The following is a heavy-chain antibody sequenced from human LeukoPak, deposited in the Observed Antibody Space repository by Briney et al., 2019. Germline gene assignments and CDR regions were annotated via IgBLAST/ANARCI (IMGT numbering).Heavy chain of an antibody. D-gene: IGHD1-26*01. CDR3: ARGIVGATRLRWFDP. CDR1: GFTFSSYG. J-gene: IGHJ5*02. V-gene: IGHV3-33*01. CDR2: IWYDGSNK. Sequence: GGSLRLPCAASGFTFSSYGMHWVRQAPGKGLEWVAVIWYDGSNKYYADSVKGRFTISRDNSKNTLYLQMNSLRAEDTAVYYCARGIVGATRLRWFDPWGQGTLVTVSS.